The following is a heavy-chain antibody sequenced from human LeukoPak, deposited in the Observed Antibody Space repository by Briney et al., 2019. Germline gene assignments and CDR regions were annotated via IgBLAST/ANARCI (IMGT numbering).Heavy chain of an antibody. J-gene: IGHJ6*02. CDR3: ARDLPGDPLPYYGMDV. V-gene: IGHV1-69*13. Sequence: SVKVSCKASGGTFSSYAISWVRQAPGQGLEWMGGIIPIFGTANYAQKFQGRVTITADESTSAAYMELSSLRSEDTAVYYCARDLPGDPLPYYGMDVWGQGTTVTVSS. CDR2: IIPIFGTA. CDR1: GGTFSSYA. D-gene: IGHD4-17*01.